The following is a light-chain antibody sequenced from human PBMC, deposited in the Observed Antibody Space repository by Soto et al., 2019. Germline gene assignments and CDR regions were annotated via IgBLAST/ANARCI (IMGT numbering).Light chain of an antibody. J-gene: IGKJ1*01. CDR2: GAS. CDR3: QQYKNWPTWS. Sequence: EIVMTQSPATLSVSPGERATLSCRASQSVSSNFAWYQQKPGQAPRLRIYGASTRSTGIPARFSGSGSGTAFTLTGSRLQSEDFAVYYCQQYKNWPTWSSGHGTKVEIK. V-gene: IGKV3-15*01. CDR1: QSVSSN.